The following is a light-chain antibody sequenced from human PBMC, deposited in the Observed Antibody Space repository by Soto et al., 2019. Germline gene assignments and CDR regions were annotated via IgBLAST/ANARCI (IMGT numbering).Light chain of an antibody. CDR3: QNHGTM. J-gene: IGKJ1*01. V-gene: IGKV3-20*01. CDR2: AAS. Sequence: FVLTQSPGNLSLSPGERVTLSCKVSQSVTNSELAWYQQKPGQAPRLLIYAASSRATGIPDRFSGGGSGTDFTLTISRLEPEDSAVYYCQNHGTMFGQGTKVDIK. CDR1: QSVTNSE.